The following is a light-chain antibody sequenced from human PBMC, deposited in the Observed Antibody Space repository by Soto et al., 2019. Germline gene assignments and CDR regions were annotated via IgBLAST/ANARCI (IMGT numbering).Light chain of an antibody. CDR2: DTD. V-gene: IGLV1-51*01. CDR1: SSNIGASY. J-gene: IGLJ3*02. Sequence: QSVLTQPPSMSAAPGQKITISCSGSSSNIGASYVFRYQQFPGTAPKLLIYDTDKRPSGIPDRFSGSKSGTSATLGITRLQTGDEADYYCGAWDSSLRVVLFGGGTKLTVL. CDR3: GAWDSSLRVVL.